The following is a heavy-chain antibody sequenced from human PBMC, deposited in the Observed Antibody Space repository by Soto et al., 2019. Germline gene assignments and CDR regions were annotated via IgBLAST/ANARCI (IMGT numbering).Heavy chain of an antibody. CDR2: IGTAGDA. Sequence: GGSLRLSCAASGFTFSSYDMHWVRQATGKGLEWVSAIGTAGDAYYPGSVKGRFTISRENAKNSLYLQMNSLRAGDTAVYYCARAVPYCSSTSCYGAPHYYYGMDVWGQGTTVTVSS. CDR3: ARAVPYCSSTSCYGAPHYYYGMDV. J-gene: IGHJ6*02. V-gene: IGHV3-13*04. CDR1: GFTFSSYD. D-gene: IGHD2-2*01.